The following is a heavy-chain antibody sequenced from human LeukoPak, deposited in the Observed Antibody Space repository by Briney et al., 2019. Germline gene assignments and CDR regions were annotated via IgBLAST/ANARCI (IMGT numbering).Heavy chain of an antibody. V-gene: IGHV1-8*01. CDR2: MNPNSGNT. J-gene: IGHJ4*02. D-gene: IGHD3-10*01. CDR1: GYTFTSYD. CDR3: ARGNYLGSGSYLPRAWGD. Sequence: GASVKVSCKASGYTFTSYDINWVRQATGQGLEWMGWMNPNSGNTGYAQKFQGRVTMTRNTSISTAYMELSSLRSEDTAVYYCARGNYLGSGSYLPRAWGDWGQGTLVTVSS.